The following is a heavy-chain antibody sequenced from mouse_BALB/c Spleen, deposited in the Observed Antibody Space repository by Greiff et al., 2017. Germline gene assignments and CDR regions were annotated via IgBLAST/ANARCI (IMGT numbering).Heavy chain of an antibody. CDR3: ARHGSAWFAY. CDR2: ISSGGGST. D-gene: IGHD6-1*01. J-gene: IGHJ3*01. V-gene: IGHV5-12-1*01. CDR1: GFAFSSYD. Sequence: DVHLVESGGGLVKPGGSLKLSCAASGFAFSSYDMSWVRQTPEKRLEWVAYISSGGGSTYYPDTVKGRFTISRDNAKNTLYLQMSSLKSEDTAMYYCARHGSAWFAYWGQGTLVTVSA.